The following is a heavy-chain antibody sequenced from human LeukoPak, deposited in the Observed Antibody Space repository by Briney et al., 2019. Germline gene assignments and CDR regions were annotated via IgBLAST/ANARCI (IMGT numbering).Heavy chain of an antibody. J-gene: IGHJ3*02. V-gene: IGHV1-2*02. D-gene: IGHD3-3*01. CDR2: INPNSGGT. Sequence: WASVKVSCKASGYTFTGYYMHWVRQAPGQGLEWMGWINPNSGGTNYAQKFQGRVTMTRDTSISTAYMELSRLRSDDTALYYCARQSQAYYDFWSGYAREAFDIWGQGTMVTVSS. CDR3: ARQSQAYYDFWSGYAREAFDI. CDR1: GYTFTGYY.